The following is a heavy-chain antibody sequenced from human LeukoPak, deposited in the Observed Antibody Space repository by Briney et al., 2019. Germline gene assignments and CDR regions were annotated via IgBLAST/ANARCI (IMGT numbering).Heavy chain of an antibody. D-gene: IGHD2-15*01. CDR3: ARADCSGGSCYTEVDY. J-gene: IGHJ4*02. CDR2: INSDGSST. Sequence: GGSLRLSCAASGFTFSSYWMHWVRQAPGKGLVWVSRINSDGSSTSYADSVKGRFTIFRDNAKNTLYLQMNSLRAEDTAVYYCARADCSGGSCYTEVDYWGQGTLVTVSS. V-gene: IGHV3-74*01. CDR1: GFTFSSYW.